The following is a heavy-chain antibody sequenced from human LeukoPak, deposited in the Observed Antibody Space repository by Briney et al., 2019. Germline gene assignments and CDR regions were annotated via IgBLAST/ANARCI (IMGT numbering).Heavy chain of an antibody. J-gene: IGHJ4*02. Sequence: GGSLRLSCAASGFTVSSNYMSWVRQAPGKGLEWVSVIYSGGSTYYADSVKGRFTISRDNSKNTLYLQMNSLRAEDTAVYYCAKDQSGSSYYFDYWGQGTLVTVSS. CDR1: GFTVSSNY. CDR2: IYSGGST. CDR3: AKDQSGSSYYFDY. V-gene: IGHV3-66*01. D-gene: IGHD1-26*01.